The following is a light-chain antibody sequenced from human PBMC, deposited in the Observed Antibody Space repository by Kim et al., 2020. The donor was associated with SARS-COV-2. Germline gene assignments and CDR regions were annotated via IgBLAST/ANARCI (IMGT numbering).Light chain of an antibody. CDR1: QSISSSY. V-gene: IGKV3-20*01. CDR2: GAF. CDR3: QQYDRSPPT. J-gene: IGKJ4*01. Sequence: SAGERATLSCRASQSISSSYLAWYQQKSGQAPRLFIYGAFSRAAGIPDRFSGSGSGTDFTLTISRLEPEDIAVYYCQQYDRSPPTFGGGTKVDIK.